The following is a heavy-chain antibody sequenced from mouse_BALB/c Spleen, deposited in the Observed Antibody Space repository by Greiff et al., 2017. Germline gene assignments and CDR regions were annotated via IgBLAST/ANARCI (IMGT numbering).Heavy chain of an antibody. J-gene: IGHJ4*01. CDR3: TRRLGRRLTNYAMDY. CDR2: IRLKSNNYAT. Sequence: EVKLVESGGGLVQPGGSMKLSCVASGFTFSNYWMNWVRQSPEKGLEWVAEIRLKSNNYATHYAESVKGRFTISRDDSKSSVYLQMNNLRAEDTGIYYCTRRLGRRLTNYAMDYWGQGTSVTVSS. D-gene: IGHD4-1*01. V-gene: IGHV6-6*02. CDR1: GFTFSNYW.